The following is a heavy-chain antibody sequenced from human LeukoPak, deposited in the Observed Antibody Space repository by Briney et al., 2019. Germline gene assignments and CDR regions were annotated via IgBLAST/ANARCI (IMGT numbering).Heavy chain of an antibody. Sequence: ASVKVSCKASGYTFTSYGISWVRQAPGQGLEWMGWISAYNGNTNYAQKLQGRVTMTTDASTSTAYMELRSLRSDDTAVYYCAGVVPAATGVDAFDIWGQGTMVTVSS. CDR1: GYTFTSYG. CDR2: ISAYNGNT. V-gene: IGHV1-18*01. D-gene: IGHD2-2*01. CDR3: AGVVPAATGVDAFDI. J-gene: IGHJ3*02.